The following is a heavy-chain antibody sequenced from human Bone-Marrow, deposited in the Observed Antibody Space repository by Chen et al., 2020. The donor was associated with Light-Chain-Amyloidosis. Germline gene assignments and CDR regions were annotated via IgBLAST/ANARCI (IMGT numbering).Heavy chain of an antibody. V-gene: IGHV3-23*01. CDR2: FSGGLSTT. D-gene: IGHD2-15*01. CDR3: ARGSAATCSGARCYYFDY. J-gene: IGHJ4*02. Sequence: EVQLLESRGDLVQPGGSLRLSCAASGFTFNNYAMSWVRQAPGKGLGFVSTFSGGLSTTYYADSVKGRFTVSRDNSNNTLYLQMSSLRAEDTAIYYCARGSAATCSGARCYYFDYWGQGTLVTVSS. CDR1: GFTFNNYA.